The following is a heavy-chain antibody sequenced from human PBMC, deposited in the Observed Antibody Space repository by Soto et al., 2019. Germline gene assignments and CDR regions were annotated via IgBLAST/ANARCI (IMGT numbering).Heavy chain of an antibody. D-gene: IGHD3-10*01. J-gene: IGHJ2*01. V-gene: IGHV1-18*01. Sequence: QVQLVQSGAEVKKPGASVKVSCKASGYTFTSYGISWVRQAPGQGLEWMGWISAYNGNTNYAQKLQGRVTMTTDTSTSTAYMELRSLRSDDTAVYYCARARGYGSSPVPDENWYFDLWGRGTLVTVSS. CDR1: GYTFTSYG. CDR3: ARARGYGSSPVPDENWYFDL. CDR2: ISAYNGNT.